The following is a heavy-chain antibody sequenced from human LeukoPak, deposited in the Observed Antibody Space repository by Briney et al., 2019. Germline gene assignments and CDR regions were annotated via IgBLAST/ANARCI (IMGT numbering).Heavy chain of an antibody. CDR3: ARDTRNTIFGVVIPNWFDP. V-gene: IGHV1-69*01. Sequence: SVKVSCKASGGTFSSYAISWVRQAPGQGLEWMGGIIPIFGTANYAEKFQGRVTITADESTSTAYMELSSLRSEDTAVYYCARDTRNTIFGVVIPNWFDPWGQGTLVTVSS. CDR2: IIPIFGTA. CDR1: GGTFSSYA. D-gene: IGHD3-3*01. J-gene: IGHJ5*02.